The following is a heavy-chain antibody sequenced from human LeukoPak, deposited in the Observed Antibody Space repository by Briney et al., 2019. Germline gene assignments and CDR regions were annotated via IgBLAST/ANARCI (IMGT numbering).Heavy chain of an antibody. CDR1: RGSISSSSYY. Sequence: PSETLSLTCTVSRGSISSSSYYWGWIRQPPGKGLEWIGSISYSGITYYNPSLKSRVTMSVDTSKNQFSLKLSSVTAADTAVYYCARGGYSYGRFNWFDPWGQGTLVTVSS. V-gene: IGHV4-39*07. J-gene: IGHJ5*02. D-gene: IGHD5-18*01. CDR2: ISYSGIT. CDR3: ARGGYSYGRFNWFDP.